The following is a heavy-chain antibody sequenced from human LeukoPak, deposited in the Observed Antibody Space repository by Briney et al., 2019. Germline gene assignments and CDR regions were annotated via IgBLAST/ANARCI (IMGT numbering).Heavy chain of an antibody. CDR3: AKDNVAAAGRYFDY. V-gene: IGHV3-74*01. J-gene: IGHJ4*02. Sequence: PGGSLRLSCAASGFTFSSYWMHWVRQAPGKGLVWVSRINGDGSSTLYAGSVKGRFTISRDNSKNTLYLQMHSLRAEDTAVYYCAKDNVAAAGRYFDYWGQGTLVTVSS. CDR2: INGDGSST. D-gene: IGHD6-13*01. CDR1: GFTFSSYW.